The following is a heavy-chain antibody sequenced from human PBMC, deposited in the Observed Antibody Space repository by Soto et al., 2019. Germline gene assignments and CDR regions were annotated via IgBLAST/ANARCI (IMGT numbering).Heavy chain of an antibody. Sequence: ASVKVSCKASGYTFTSYAMHWVRQAPGQRLEWMGWINAGNGNTKYSQKFQGRVTITRDTSASTAYMELSSLRSEDTAVYYCARVSYYYDSSGYPEYFQHWGQAPWSPSP. CDR1: GYTFTSYA. V-gene: IGHV1-3*01. CDR3: ARVSYYYDSSGYPEYFQH. CDR2: INAGNGNT. J-gene: IGHJ1*01. D-gene: IGHD3-22*01.